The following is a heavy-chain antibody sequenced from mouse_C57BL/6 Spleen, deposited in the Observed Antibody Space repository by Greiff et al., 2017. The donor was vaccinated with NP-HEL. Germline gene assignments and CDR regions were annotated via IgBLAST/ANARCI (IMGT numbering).Heavy chain of an antibody. CDR3: ARHPSENYFDY. CDR2: ISSGGSYT. CDR1: GFTFSSYG. J-gene: IGHJ2*01. V-gene: IGHV5-6*01. Sequence: EVQLVESGGDLVKPGGSLKLSCAASGFTFSSYGMSWVRQTPDKRLEWVATISSGGSYTYYPDSVKGRFTISRDNAKNTLYLQMSSLKSEDTAMYYCARHPSENYFDYWGQGTTLTVSS.